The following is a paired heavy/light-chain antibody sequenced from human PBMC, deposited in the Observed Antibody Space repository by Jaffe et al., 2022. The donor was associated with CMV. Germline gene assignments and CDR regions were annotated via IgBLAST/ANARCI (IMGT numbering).Heavy chain of an antibody. CDR2: IGSSGDNTI. Sequence: EVQLVESGGGLVQPGGSLRLSCAASGFTFSDYEMNWVRQAPGKGLEWISYIGSSGDNTIYYADSVKGRFTISRDNADNSLYLQMNSVRAEDTAVYYCASDSGWVNWNYFEYWGQGVLVTVSS. J-gene: IGHJ4*02. CDR3: ASDSGWVNWNYFEY. V-gene: IGHV3-48*03. CDR1: GFTFSDYE. D-gene: IGHD1-1*01.
Light chain of an antibody. CDR3: QQTYRMLWT. CDR2: AAS. Sequence: DIQMTQSPSSLSASVGDRVTITCRASQSITMYLNWYQHKPGKAPKLLIYAASTLQSGVPSRFSGGGSGTDFTLTISSLQPEDFATYYCQQTYRMLWTFGQGTKVDIK. J-gene: IGKJ1*01. V-gene: IGKV1-39*01. CDR1: QSITMY.